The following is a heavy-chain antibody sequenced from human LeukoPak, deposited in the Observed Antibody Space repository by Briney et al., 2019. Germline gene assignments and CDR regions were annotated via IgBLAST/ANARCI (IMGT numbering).Heavy chain of an antibody. V-gene: IGHV1-2*02. CDR3: ARPGVGWELLAAFDI. CDR2: INPNSGGT. CDR1: GYTFTGYY. J-gene: IGHJ3*02. Sequence: ASVKVSCKASGYTFTGYYMHWVRQAPGQGLEWMGWINPNSGGTNYAQKFQGRVTMTRDTSISTAYMELSRLGSDDTAVYYCARPGVGWELLAAFDIWGQGAMVTVSS. D-gene: IGHD1-26*01.